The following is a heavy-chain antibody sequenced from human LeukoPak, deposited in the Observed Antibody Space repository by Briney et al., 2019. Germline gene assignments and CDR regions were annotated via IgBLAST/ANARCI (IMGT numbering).Heavy chain of an antibody. J-gene: IGHJ4*02. Sequence: GRSLRLSCAASGFTFRSHAIHWVRQAPGKGLEWVAVISDDGSSKYYADSVKGRFIISRDNSKNTLYLQMNSLRAEETAVYFCARGHSGSYWLIDYWGQGTLVIVSS. V-gene: IGHV3-30-3*01. D-gene: IGHD1-26*01. CDR3: ARGHSGSYWLIDY. CDR1: GFTFRSHA. CDR2: ISDDGSSK.